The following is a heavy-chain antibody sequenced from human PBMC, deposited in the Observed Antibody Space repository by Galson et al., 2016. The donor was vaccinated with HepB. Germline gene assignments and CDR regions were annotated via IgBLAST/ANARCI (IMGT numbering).Heavy chain of an antibody. CDR2: VYYSGTT. D-gene: IGHD3-10*01. J-gene: IGHJ4*02. V-gene: IGHV4-31*03. Sequence: TLSLTCTVSGDSINSGRYYWTWIRQRPGEGLEWIGYVYYSGTTLHNPSLKSRVTTSIDTSRSHFSLKLTSVTAADTAVYFCARGFTLVRGSGYFDYWGQGTLVPVSS. CDR1: GDSINSGRYY. CDR3: ARGFTLVRGSGYFDY.